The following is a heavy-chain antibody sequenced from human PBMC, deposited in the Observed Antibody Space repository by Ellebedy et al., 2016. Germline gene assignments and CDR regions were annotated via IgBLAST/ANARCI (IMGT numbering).Heavy chain of an antibody. D-gene: IGHD3-10*01. V-gene: IGHV1-46*01. CDR3: ARVHHGSGSYHEAFDL. CDR1: GYNFTSHA. J-gene: IGHJ3*01. Sequence: ASVKVSCKASGYNFTSHAMNWVRQAPGQGLEWMGIINPTDGSIKYAQKFQDRVIMTQDTSTATFYMELSSLTSEDTALYYCARVHHGSGSYHEAFDLWGQGTMVSVSS. CDR2: INPTDGSI.